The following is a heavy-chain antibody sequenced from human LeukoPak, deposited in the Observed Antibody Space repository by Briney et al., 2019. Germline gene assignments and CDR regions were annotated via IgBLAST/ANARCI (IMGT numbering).Heavy chain of an antibody. V-gene: IGHV3-7*01. D-gene: IGHD2-21*02. CDR3: ATDRDNSDWQKRFDS. Sequence: GGSLRLSCAASGFTFSTYWMNWYRQAPGKGLEWVGSINQDASEINYVDSVRGRFTISRDNAKNSLHLQMNSLRAEDTAVYYCATDRDNSDWQKRFDSWGQGTLVTVSS. CDR2: INQDASEI. CDR1: GFTFSTYW. J-gene: IGHJ4*02.